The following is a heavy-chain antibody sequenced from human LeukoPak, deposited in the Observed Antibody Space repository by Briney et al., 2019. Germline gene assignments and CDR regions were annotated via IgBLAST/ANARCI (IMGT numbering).Heavy chain of an antibody. J-gene: IGHJ4*02. D-gene: IGHD4-17*01. V-gene: IGHV4-4*02. CDR1: GGSISSSNW. CDR3: ATLGSTVTLDY. Sequence: SETLSLTCAVSGGSISSSNWWSWVRQPPGKGLEWIGEIYHSGSTNYNPSLKSRVTISVDKSKNQFSLKLSSVTAADAAVYYCATLGSTVTLDYWGQGTLVTVSS. CDR2: IYHSGST.